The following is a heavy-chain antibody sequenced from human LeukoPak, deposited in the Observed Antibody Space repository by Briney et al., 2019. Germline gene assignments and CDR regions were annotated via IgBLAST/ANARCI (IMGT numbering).Heavy chain of an antibody. D-gene: IGHD3-22*01. CDR2: IKQDGSEK. V-gene: IGHV3-7*01. CDR1: GFIYSSYW. Sequence: GGSQRLFCAASGFIYSSYWMIWLRQAPGKGLEWVANIKQDGSEKYYVDSVKGRFTISRDNAKNSLYLQMNSLRAEDTAVYYCARGGDYYDSSGYYYMVYWGQGTLVTVSS. J-gene: IGHJ4*02. CDR3: ARGGDYYDSSGYYYMVY.